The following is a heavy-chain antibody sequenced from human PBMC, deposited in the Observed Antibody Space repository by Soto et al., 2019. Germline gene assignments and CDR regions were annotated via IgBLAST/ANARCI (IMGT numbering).Heavy chain of an antibody. V-gene: IGHV3-23*01. J-gene: IGHJ6*02. Sequence: GGSLRLSCAASGFTFSSYAMSWVRQAPGKGLEWVSAISGSGGSTYYADSVKGRFTISRDNSKNTLYLQMNSLRAEDTAVYYCAKIDEYQLLSGYYYLIAVPSQRTTVLVSS. D-gene: IGHD2-2*01. CDR2: ISGSGGST. CDR3: AKIDEYQLLSGYYYLIAV. CDR1: GFTFSSYA.